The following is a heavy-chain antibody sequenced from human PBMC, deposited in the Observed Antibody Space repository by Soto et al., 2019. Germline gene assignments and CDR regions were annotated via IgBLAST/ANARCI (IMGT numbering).Heavy chain of an antibody. J-gene: IGHJ4*02. CDR1: GYTFTSYG. D-gene: IGHD3-9*01. Sequence: QVQLVQSGAEVKKPGASVKVSCKASGYTFTSYGISWVRQAPGQGLEWMGWISAYNGNTNYAQKLQGRVTMTTDTSRSRAYMELRSLRSDDTAVYDCARDHADVLRYFDWFKFDYWGQGTLVTVSS. CDR3: ARDHADVLRYFDWFKFDY. V-gene: IGHV1-18*01. CDR2: ISAYNGNT.